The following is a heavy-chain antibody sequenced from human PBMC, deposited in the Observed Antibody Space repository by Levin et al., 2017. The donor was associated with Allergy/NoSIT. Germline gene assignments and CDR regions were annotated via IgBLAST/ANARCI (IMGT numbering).Heavy chain of an antibody. CDR1: GFTFSVVW. Sequence: TGGSLRLSCAASGFTFSVVWMSWVRQAPGKGLEWVGRIRSRTSGETTDYAAPVKGRFTISRDDSKSTVYLQLNSLKTEDTAVYFCTTIKNVASASDYWGQGTVVTVSS. CDR3: TTIKNVASASDY. V-gene: IGHV3-15*01. CDR2: IRSRTSGETT. J-gene: IGHJ4*02. D-gene: IGHD6-13*01.